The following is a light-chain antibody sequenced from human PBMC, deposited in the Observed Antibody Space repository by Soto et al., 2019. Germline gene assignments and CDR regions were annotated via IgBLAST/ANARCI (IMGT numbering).Light chain of an antibody. J-gene: IGKJ5*01. V-gene: IGKV3-15*01. CDR1: QTINNK. Sequence: EIVMTQSPATLSVSPGERVTLSCRASQTINNKLAWYQQKPGQAPRLLIYGAATRATGVPARFSGSASGTEFTLTISSLQSEDFAVYTCQQYNDWPLLFGQGTRLEMK. CDR3: QQYNDWPLL. CDR2: GAA.